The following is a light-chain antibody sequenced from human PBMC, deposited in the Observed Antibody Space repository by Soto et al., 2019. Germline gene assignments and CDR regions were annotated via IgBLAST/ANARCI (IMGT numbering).Light chain of an antibody. Sequence: QSALTQPRSVSGSPGQSVTISCTGTSSDVGGYKYVSWYQQHPGKAPKLMIYDVSKRPSGVPDRFSGSKSGNTASLTTSGLQAEDEADYYCCSYAGSYTLYVFGTGTKVTVL. CDR2: DVS. CDR1: SSDVGGYKY. V-gene: IGLV2-11*01. J-gene: IGLJ1*01. CDR3: CSYAGSYTLYV.